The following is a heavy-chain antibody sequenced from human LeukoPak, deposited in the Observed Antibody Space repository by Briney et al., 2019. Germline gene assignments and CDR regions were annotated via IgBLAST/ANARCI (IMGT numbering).Heavy chain of an antibody. CDR3: ARGNSYGSYYFDY. CDR2: IYYSGST. CDR1: GGSISSYY. J-gene: IGHJ4*02. D-gene: IGHD5-18*01. Sequence: PSETLSLTRTVSGGSISSYYWSWIRQPPGKGLEWIGYIYYSGSTNYNPSLKSRVTISVDTSKNQFSLKLSSVTAADTAVYYCARGNSYGSYYFDYWGQGTLVTVSS. V-gene: IGHV4-59*01.